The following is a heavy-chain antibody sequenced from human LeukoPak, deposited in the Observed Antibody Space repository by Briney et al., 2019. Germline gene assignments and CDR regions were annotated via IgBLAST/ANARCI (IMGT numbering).Heavy chain of an antibody. CDR3: ARVERLVKPGIAAAGPDY. D-gene: IGHD6-13*01. V-gene: IGHV1-2*02. CDR1: GYTFTGYY. J-gene: IGHJ4*02. CDR2: INPNGGGT. Sequence: GASVKVSCKASGYTFTGYYMHWVRQAPGQGLEWMGWINPNGGGTNYAQKFQGRVTMTTDTSTSTAYMELRSLRSDDTAVYYCARVERLVKPGIAAAGPDYWGQGTLVTVSS.